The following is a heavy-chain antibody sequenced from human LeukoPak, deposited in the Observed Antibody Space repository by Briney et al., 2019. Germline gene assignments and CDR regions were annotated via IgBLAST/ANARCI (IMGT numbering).Heavy chain of an antibody. V-gene: IGHV3-23*01. D-gene: IGHD2-2*01. CDR1: GFTFSSYA. Sequence: GGSLRLSCVASGFTFSSYAMSWVRQAPVKGLEWVSGISGSGGNTYYADSVKGRFTISRDNSKNTLYLQMNSLRAEDTAVYYCAKDWSCSSASCRFDYWGQGTLVTVSS. CDR2: ISGSGGNT. CDR3: AKDWSCSSASCRFDY. J-gene: IGHJ4*02.